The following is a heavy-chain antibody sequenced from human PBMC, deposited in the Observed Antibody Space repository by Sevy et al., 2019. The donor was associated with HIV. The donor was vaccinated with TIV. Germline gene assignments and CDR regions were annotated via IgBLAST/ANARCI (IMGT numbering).Heavy chain of an antibody. CDR1: GFTFSSYA. Sequence: GGSLRLSCAASGFTFSSYAMSWVRQAPGKGLEWVSAISGSGGSTYYADSVKGRFTISRDNSKNMLYLQRNSLRAEDTAVYYCAKHRITGTTYFDYWGQGTLVTVSS. V-gene: IGHV3-23*01. D-gene: IGHD1-20*01. CDR3: AKHRITGTTYFDY. CDR2: ISGSGGST. J-gene: IGHJ4*02.